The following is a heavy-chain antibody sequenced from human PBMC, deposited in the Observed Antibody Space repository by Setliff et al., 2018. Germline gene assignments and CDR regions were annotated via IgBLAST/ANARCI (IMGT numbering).Heavy chain of an antibody. CDR3: ARRETYYNFWSGYFDY. CDR1: GGPISSGGYY. D-gene: IGHD3-3*01. CDR2: IYYSGST. Sequence: PSETLSLTCTVSGGPISSGGYYWSWIRQHPGKGLEWIGYIYYSGSTYYNPSLKSRVTISVDTSKNQFSLKLSSVTAADTAVYYCARRETYYNFWSGYFDYWGQGTLVTVSS. V-gene: IGHV4-31*03. J-gene: IGHJ4*02.